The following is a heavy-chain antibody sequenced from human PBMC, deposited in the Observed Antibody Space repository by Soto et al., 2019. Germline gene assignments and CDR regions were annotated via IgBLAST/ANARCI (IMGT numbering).Heavy chain of an antibody. CDR3: ATDAHITSAFAX. J-gene: IGHJ4*02. CDR2: IYGAGVT. CDR1: GLSVRINY. V-gene: IGHV3-53*01. Sequence: PGGSLRLSFAASGLSVRINYMSWVRQAPGKGLEWVSIIYGAGVTSYADSVKGRFTVSRDNSKNTLYLQMSSLGAEDTAVYYCATDAHITSAFAXWGQGTLVTVSX.